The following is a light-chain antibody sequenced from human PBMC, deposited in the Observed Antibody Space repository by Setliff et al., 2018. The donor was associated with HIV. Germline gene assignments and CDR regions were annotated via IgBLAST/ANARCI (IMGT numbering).Light chain of an antibody. Sequence: ALTQPASVSGSPGQSITISCTGSSSDVGGYMSVSWYQQHPGEVPKLMIYDVTKRPSGVSNRFSGSKSGSTASLTISGLQTEDEADYYCCSYAGSDAWIFGGGTQLTVL. V-gene: IGLV2-23*02. J-gene: IGLJ2*01. CDR3: CSYAGSDAWI. CDR2: DVT. CDR1: SSDVGGYMS.